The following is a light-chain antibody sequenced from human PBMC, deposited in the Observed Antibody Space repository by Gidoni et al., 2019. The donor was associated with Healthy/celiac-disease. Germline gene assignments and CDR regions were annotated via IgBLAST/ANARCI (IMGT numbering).Light chain of an antibody. CDR3: QQYNNWPLT. Sequence: EILMTQSPATLSVSPGERATLSCRARQSISSNLAWYQQKPGQAPRLLIYGASTRATGIPARFSGSGSGTEFTLTISSLQSEDFAVYYCQQYNNWPLTFGQGTKVEIK. V-gene: IGKV3-15*01. J-gene: IGKJ1*01. CDR2: GAS. CDR1: QSISSN.